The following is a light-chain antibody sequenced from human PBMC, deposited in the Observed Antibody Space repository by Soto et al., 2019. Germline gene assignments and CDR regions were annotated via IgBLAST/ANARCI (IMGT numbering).Light chain of an antibody. Sequence: EVIMTQSPLSLPVSLGQAASISCRSSQGLVHMDGNTYLNWFQQMPGQSPRRLIYKISNRDSGVPDRFSGSGSGTYFTLQISRVDAEDVGIYYCMQGTHWPLTFGQGTRLEIQ. CDR3: MQGTHWPLT. V-gene: IGKV2-30*02. CDR2: KIS. J-gene: IGKJ5*01. CDR1: QGLVHMDGNTY.